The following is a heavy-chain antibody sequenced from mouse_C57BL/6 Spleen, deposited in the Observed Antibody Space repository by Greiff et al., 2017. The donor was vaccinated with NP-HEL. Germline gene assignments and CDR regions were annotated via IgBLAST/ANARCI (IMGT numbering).Heavy chain of an antibody. Sequence: VQLQQSGAELVKPGASVKLSCKASGYTFTSYWMHWVKQRPGQGLEWIGMIHPNSGSTNYNEKFKSKSTLTVDKSASTAYMQLSSLTSEDSAVYYCARDLYGNDAMDYWGQGTSVTVSS. CDR3: ARDLYGNDAMDY. CDR1: GYTFTSYW. J-gene: IGHJ4*01. D-gene: IGHD2-1*01. V-gene: IGHV1-64*01. CDR2: IHPNSGST.